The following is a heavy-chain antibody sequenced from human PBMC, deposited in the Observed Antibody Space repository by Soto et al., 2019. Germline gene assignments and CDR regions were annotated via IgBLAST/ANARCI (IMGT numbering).Heavy chain of an antibody. Sequence: SETLSLTCAVTGGSINSDNWWTWVRQTPGKGLEWIGEIYHSGDTNYNPSLERRVTISVDTSKNQFSLKLSSVTAADTAVYYCARDGPSISYYDSSGWFDPWGQGTLVTVSS. CDR3: ARDGPSISYYDSSGWFDP. CDR2: IYHSGDT. CDR1: GGSINSDNW. V-gene: IGHV4-4*02. D-gene: IGHD3-22*01. J-gene: IGHJ5*02.